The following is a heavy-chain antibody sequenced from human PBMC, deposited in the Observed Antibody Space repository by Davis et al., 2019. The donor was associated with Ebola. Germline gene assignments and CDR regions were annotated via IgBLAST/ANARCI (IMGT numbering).Heavy chain of an antibody. D-gene: IGHD3-3*01. J-gene: IGHJ4*02. CDR3: ARKNYDFWSANGGHSDH. CDR2: LYYSGFT. CDR1: GASVSSGAYY. V-gene: IGHV4-61*08. Sequence: MPSETLSLTCTVSGASVSSGAYYWSWIRQPPGKGLEWIGSLYYSGFTNYNPSLKSRVTTSIDTSKNEFSLKLSSVTAADTAVYYCARKNYDFWSANGGHSDHWGPGTLVTVSS.